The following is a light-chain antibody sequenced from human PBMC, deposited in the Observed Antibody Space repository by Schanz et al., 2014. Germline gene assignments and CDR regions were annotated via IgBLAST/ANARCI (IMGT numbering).Light chain of an antibody. J-gene: IGLJ1*01. V-gene: IGLV2-14*02. CDR2: EVS. CDR3: SSYTSITTSV. Sequence: QSALTQPASVSGSPGQSITISCTGTSSDVGSYNLVSWYQQHPGKAPKLMIYEVSKRPSGVPDRFSGSKSGNTASLAVSGLQAEDEADYFCSSYTSITTSVFGTGTKLTVL. CDR1: SSDVGSYNL.